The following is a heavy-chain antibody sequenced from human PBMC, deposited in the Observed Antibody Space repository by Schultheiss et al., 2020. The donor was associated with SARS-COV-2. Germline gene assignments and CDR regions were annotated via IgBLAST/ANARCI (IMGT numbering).Heavy chain of an antibody. J-gene: IGHJ3*02. CDR2: IYHSGST. CDR1: GYSISSGYY. D-gene: IGHD3-16*01. Sequence: SQTLSLTCAVSGYSISSGYYWGWIRQPPGKGLEWIGYIYHSGSTYYNPSLKSRVTISVDRSKNQFSLKLSSVTAADTAVYYCARERLRSWGIDAFDIWGQGTMVTVSS. V-gene: IGHV4-38-2*02. CDR3: ARERLRSWGIDAFDI.